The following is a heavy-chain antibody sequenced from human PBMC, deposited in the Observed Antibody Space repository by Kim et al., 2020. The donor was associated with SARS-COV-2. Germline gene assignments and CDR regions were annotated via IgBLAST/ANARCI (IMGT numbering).Heavy chain of an antibody. D-gene: IGHD6-13*01. J-gene: IGHJ4*02. Sequence: YADSVKGRFTISRDHAKNTVYLQMNSLRAEDTAMYYCARAAAASGTGGYYWGQGALVTVSS. V-gene: IGHV3-74*01. CDR3: ARAAAASGTGGYY.